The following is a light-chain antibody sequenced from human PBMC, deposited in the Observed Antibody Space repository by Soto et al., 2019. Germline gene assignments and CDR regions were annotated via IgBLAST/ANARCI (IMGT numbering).Light chain of an antibody. J-gene: IGKJ1*01. CDR1: QSISSW. CDR2: EAS. Sequence: DIQMTQSPSTLSASVGDRVTITCRASQSISSWLAWYQQKPGKAPKLLIYEASRLEIGVPSRFSGSGSGTDFTLTISSLQPEDFATYYCQQSYSTPWTFGQGTKVDI. CDR3: QQSYSTPWT. V-gene: IGKV1-5*03.